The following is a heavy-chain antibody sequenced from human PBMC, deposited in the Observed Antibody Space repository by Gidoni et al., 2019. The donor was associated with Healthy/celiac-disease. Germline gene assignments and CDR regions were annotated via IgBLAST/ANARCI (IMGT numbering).Heavy chain of an antibody. D-gene: IGHD5-12*01. J-gene: IGHJ3*02. Sequence: QVQLQESGPGLVKPSETLSLTCTVSGGSISSYYWSWIRQPAGKGLEWIGRIYTSGSTNYNPSLKSRVTMSVDTSKNQFSLKLSSVTAADTAVYYCARDRIVATIFDAFDIWGQGTMVTVSS. CDR3: ARDRIVATIFDAFDI. CDR1: GGSISSYY. V-gene: IGHV4-4*07. CDR2: IYTSGST.